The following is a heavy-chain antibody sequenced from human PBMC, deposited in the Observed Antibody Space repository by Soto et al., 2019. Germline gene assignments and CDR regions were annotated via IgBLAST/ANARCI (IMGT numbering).Heavy chain of an antibody. Sequence: QVQLVQSGPELKKPGASVRVSCQASGYSFTRYGISWVRQAPGQGLEWMGWISSQNGNTKYAQRFQGRVTMTTETSTRTVYLELRSLRSDDTAIYFCARDHSPYYYYGMDVWGQGTTVYVSS. CDR2: ISSQNGNT. CDR3: ARDHSPYYYYGMDV. V-gene: IGHV1-18*01. D-gene: IGHD4-4*01. J-gene: IGHJ6*02. CDR1: GYSFTRYG.